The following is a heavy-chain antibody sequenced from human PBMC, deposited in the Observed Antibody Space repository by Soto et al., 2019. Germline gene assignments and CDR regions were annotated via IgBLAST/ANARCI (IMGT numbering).Heavy chain of an antibody. J-gene: IGHJ4*02. D-gene: IGHD2-2*01. CDR2: ISGSGGST. V-gene: IGHV3-23*01. CDR1: GFTFTTYA. Sequence: EVQVLESGGGLVQPGGSLRLSCVASGFTFTTYAMTWVRQAPGKGLEWVSIISGSGGSTHYADSVKGRFIISRDNSKNRLYLQMNGLRAEETAVYYCAKTGFGCYCSSTSCVHFDYWGQGTLVTVSS. CDR3: AKTGFGCYCSSTSCVHFDY.